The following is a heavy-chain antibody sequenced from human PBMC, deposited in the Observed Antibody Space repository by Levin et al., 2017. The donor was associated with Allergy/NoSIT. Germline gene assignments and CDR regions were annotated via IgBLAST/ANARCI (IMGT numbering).Heavy chain of an antibody. Sequence: SETLSLTCTVSGGSISSYYWSWIRQPPGKGLEWIGYIYYSGSTNYNPSLKSRVTISVDTSKNQFSLKLSSVTAADTAVYYCARILGYCSGGSCYRWFDPWGQGTLVTVSS. D-gene: IGHD2-15*01. V-gene: IGHV4-59*01. CDR1: GGSISSYY. CDR3: ARILGYCSGGSCYRWFDP. CDR2: IYYSGST. J-gene: IGHJ5*02.